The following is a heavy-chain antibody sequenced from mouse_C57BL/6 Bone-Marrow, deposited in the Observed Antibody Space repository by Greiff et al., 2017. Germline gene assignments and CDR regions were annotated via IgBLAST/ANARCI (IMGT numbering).Heavy chain of an antibody. Sequence: EVQLQESGGDLVKPGGSLKLSCAASGFTFSSYGMSWVRQTPDKRLEWVATISSGGSYTYYPDSVKGRFTISRDNAKNTLYLQMSSLKSEDTAMYYCARPYGSSRAWFAYWGQGTLVTVSA. CDR2: ISSGGSYT. CDR3: ARPYGSSRAWFAY. V-gene: IGHV5-6*01. J-gene: IGHJ3*01. CDR1: GFTFSSYG. D-gene: IGHD1-1*01.